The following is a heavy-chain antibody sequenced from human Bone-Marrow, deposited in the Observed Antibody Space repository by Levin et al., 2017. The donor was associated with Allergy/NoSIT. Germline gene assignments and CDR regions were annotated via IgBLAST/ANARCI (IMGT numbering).Heavy chain of an antibody. CDR3: TTDDYYDSSGYKAAFDC. CDR1: GFTFTNAW. V-gene: IGHV3-15*01. D-gene: IGHD3-22*01. Sequence: GESLKISCAASGFTFTNAWMSWVRQAPGKGLEWVGRIKSKNDGGTTDYAAPVKGRFIMSRDDAKNTLYQQMNSLKTEDTAVYYCTTDDYYDSSGYKAAFDCWGQGTLVTVSS. CDR2: IKSKNDGGTT. J-gene: IGHJ4*02.